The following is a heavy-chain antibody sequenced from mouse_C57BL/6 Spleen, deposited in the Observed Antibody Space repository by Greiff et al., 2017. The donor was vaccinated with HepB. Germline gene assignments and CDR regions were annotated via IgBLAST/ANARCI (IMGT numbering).Heavy chain of an antibody. CDR2: IDPRDGST. D-gene: IGHD4-1*01. CDR3: ASSNWSWFAY. V-gene: IGHV1-85*01. J-gene: IGHJ3*01. Sequence: VQLQQSGPELVKPGASVKLSCKASGYTFTSYGINWVKQRPGQGLEWIGWIDPRDGSTKYNEKFKGKATLTVDTSSSTAYMELYSLTSEDSAVYFCASSNWSWFAYWGQGTLVTVSA. CDR1: GYTFTSYG.